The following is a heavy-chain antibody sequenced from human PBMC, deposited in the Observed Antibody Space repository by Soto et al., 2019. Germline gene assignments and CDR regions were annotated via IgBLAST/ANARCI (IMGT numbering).Heavy chain of an antibody. D-gene: IGHD6-19*01. CDR1: GFNFKKFA. Sequence: GGSLRLSCEASGFNFKKFAMGWVRQAPGEGLEWVSGISCCGGSTFYADSAKGRFSLARDDSKNTLSLQLNSLRVEDTAHYYCAKADGEQWLIPHLDNWGQGTQVTVSS. CDR2: ISCCGGST. V-gene: IGHV3-23*01. CDR3: AKADGEQWLIPHLDN. J-gene: IGHJ1*01.